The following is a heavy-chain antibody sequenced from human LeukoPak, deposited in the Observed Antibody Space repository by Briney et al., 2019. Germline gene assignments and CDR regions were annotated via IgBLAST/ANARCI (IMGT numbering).Heavy chain of an antibody. Sequence: SETLSLTCTVSGGSISSYYWSWIRQPPGKGLEWIGYIYYSGSTNYNPSLKSRVTISVDTSKNQFSLKLSSVTAADTAVYYCARAIVAATTKGAFDIWGQGTMVTVSS. V-gene: IGHV4-59*01. CDR3: ARAIVAATTKGAFDI. J-gene: IGHJ3*02. D-gene: IGHD6-19*01. CDR2: IYYSGST. CDR1: GGSISSYY.